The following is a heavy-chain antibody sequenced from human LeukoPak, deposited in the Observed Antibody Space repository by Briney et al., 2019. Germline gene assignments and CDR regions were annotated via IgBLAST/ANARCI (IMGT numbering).Heavy chain of an antibody. Sequence: SETLSLTCTVSGGSISSSYWSWIRQPAGKGLEWIGRIYSSGSTNYNPSLKSRVTISINTSKNQFSLKLTSVTAADTAVYYCARVGSGGAWFDFWGQGTLVSVSS. V-gene: IGHV4-4*07. CDR2: IYSSGST. CDR3: ARVGSGGAWFDF. CDR1: GGSISSSY. J-gene: IGHJ4*02. D-gene: IGHD6-19*01.